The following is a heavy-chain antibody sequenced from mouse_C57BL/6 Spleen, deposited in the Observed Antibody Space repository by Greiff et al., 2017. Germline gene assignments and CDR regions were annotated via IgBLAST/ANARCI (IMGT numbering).Heavy chain of an antibody. V-gene: IGHV1-84*01. CDR2: IYPGSGNT. CDR1: GYTFTNYY. Sequence: QVQLQQSGPELVKPGASVKISCKASGYTFTNYYINWVKQRPGQGLEWIGSIYPGSGNTKYNEKFKGKATLTVDTSSSTAYMQLSSLTSEDSAVYFCARDFFAYWGQGTLVTVSA. CDR3: ARDFFAY. J-gene: IGHJ3*01.